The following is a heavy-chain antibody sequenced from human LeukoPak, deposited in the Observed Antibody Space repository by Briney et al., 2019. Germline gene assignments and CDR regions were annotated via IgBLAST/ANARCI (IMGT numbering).Heavy chain of an antibody. CDR1: GFTFSDYY. CDR3: ARDAVDYGDYVYYYYMDV. D-gene: IGHD4-17*01. CDR2: ISSSGSTI. J-gene: IGHJ6*03. V-gene: IGHV3-11*04. Sequence: GGSLRLSCAASGFTFSDYYMSWIRQAPGKGLEWVSYISSSGSTIYYADSVKGRFTISRDNAKNSLYLQMNSLRAEDTAVYYCARDAVDYGDYVYYYYMDVWGKGTTVTVSS.